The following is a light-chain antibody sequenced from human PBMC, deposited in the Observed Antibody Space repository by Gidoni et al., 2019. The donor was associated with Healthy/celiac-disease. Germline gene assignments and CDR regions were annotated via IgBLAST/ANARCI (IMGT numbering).Light chain of an antibody. V-gene: IGKV1-33*01. CDR1: HDIGKY. CDR3: QQYDNRIFT. J-gene: IGKJ3*01. CDR2: ATS. Sequence: DIQMTQSPSSLSASLGDRVTITCQASHDIGKYLHWYQQKPGKPPQLLISATSNLQKGVPPRFSGSGTGTDFSLNITNLQSEDFATYYFQQYDNRIFTFGPGTKVNLK.